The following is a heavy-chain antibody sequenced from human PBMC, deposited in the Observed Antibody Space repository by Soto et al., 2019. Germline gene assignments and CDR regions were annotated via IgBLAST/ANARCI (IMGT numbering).Heavy chain of an antibody. CDR1: GGSVSSGSYY. Sequence: QVQLQESGPGLVKPSETLSLTCTVSGGSVSSGSYYWSWIRQPPGKGLEWIGYIYYSGSTNYNPSLKSRVTISVVTSKNQFSLKLSSVTAADTAVYYCARELELNWFDPWGQGTLVTVSS. CDR2: IYYSGST. CDR3: ARELELNWFDP. V-gene: IGHV4-61*01. J-gene: IGHJ5*02. D-gene: IGHD1-7*01.